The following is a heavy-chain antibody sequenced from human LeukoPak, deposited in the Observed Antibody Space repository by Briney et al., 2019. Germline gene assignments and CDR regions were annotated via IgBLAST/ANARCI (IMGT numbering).Heavy chain of an antibody. D-gene: IGHD6-13*01. J-gene: IGHJ4*02. Sequence: GGSLRLSCAASGFTFSSYAMSWVRQAPGKGLEWVSAISGSGGSTYYADSVKGRFTISRDNAKNTLLLQMNSLRVEDTAVYYCAKLSSYWSFDYWGQGSLVTVSS. V-gene: IGHV3-23*01. CDR2: ISGSGGST. CDR3: AKLSSYWSFDY. CDR1: GFTFSSYA.